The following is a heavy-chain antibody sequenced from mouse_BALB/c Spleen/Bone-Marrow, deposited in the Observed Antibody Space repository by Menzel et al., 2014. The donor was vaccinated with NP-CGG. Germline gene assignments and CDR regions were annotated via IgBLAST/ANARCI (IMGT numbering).Heavy chain of an antibody. CDR2: ILPGSGST. D-gene: IGHD1-1*02. J-gene: IGHJ1*01. Sequence: QVQLKQSGAELMKPGASVMISCKATGYTFSSYWIEWVKQRPGHGLEWIGEILPGSGSTNYNEKFKGKATFTADTSSNTSYIQLRRLTSGGFGVYWWAGGGVGGGYWYFDVWGAGTTVTVSS. CDR1: GYTFSSYW. V-gene: IGHV1-9*01. CDR3: AGGGVGGGYWYFDV.